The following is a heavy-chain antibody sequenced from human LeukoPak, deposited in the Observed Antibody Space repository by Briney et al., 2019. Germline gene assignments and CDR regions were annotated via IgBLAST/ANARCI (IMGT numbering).Heavy chain of an antibody. CDR1: GYTFTGYY. D-gene: IGHD3-16*01. J-gene: IGHJ4*02. CDR2: ISIYNGDT. CDR3: ARAPREGAFDY. V-gene: IGHV1-18*04. Sequence: ASVKVSCKASGYTFTGYYMHWVRQAPGQGLEWMGWISIYNGDTHFAQRLQGRVSLTTDTSTNTAYMEPRSLRSDDTAMYFCARAPREGAFDYWGQGTRVTVSS.